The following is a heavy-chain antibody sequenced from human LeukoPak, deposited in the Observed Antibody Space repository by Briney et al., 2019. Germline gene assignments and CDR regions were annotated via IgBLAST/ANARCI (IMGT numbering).Heavy chain of an antibody. Sequence: GGSLRLSCAASGFTFSSYEMNWVRQAPGKVLECLSYIRSSDSTMYYAYSVKGRFIISTDNAKNPPYLQMNSLSPDATAVYHCPRWDYWAQGTLVTVSS. V-gene: IGHV3-48*03. J-gene: IGHJ4*02. CDR3: PRWDY. CDR1: GFTFSSYE. CDR2: IRSSDSTM.